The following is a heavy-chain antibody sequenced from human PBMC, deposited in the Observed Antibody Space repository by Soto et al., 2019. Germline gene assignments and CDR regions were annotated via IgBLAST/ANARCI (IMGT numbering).Heavy chain of an antibody. V-gene: IGHV3-48*03. CDR3: ARRASR. Sequence: DVQLVESGGGWVQPGGSLRLSCAVSGFTFSSSEMYWVRQAPGKGLEWISYIHPSGQPIFYADSVKGRFTISRDNANNSLFLQMNSLRAEDTAVYYCARRASRWGQGTRVTVSS. CDR1: GFTFSSSE. J-gene: IGHJ3*01. CDR2: IHPSGQPI.